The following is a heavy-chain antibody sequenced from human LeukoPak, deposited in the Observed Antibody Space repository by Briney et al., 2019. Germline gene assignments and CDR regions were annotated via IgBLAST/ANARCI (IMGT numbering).Heavy chain of an antibody. CDR2: ISYSGST. CDR1: GDSVSSDSYY. J-gene: IGHJ4*02. Sequence: PSETLSLTCTVSGDSVSSDSYYWSWIRQPPGKGLEWIGYISYSGSTNYNPSLKSRVTILVDTSKNQFSLKLSSVTAADTAVYYCARDSRGYYGSSGYFDYWGQGTLVTVSS. D-gene: IGHD3-22*01. CDR3: ARDSRGYYGSSGYFDY. V-gene: IGHV4-61*01.